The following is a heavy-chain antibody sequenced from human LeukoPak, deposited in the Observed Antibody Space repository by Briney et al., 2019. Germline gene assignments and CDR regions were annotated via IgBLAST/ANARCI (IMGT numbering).Heavy chain of an antibody. J-gene: IGHJ4*02. CDR3: ARRLTN. CDR1: GYTFSSHW. D-gene: IGHD1-1*01. CDR2: IDPGDSDT. Sequence: GESLKISCKGCGYTFSSHWIGWVRQMPGKGLEWMGIIDPGDSDTRYSPSFQGQVTISADKSTSTAYLQWSSLKASDTAIYYCARRLTNWGQGTLVTVSS. V-gene: IGHV5-51*01.